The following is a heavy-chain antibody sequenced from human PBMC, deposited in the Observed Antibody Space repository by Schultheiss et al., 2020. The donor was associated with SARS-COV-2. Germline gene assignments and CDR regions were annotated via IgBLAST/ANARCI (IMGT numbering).Heavy chain of an antibody. CDR2: VSRNGEST. V-gene: IGHV3-64*04. Sequence: GGSLRLSCAASGFTFSSYGMHWVRQAPGKGLEYVSTVSRNGESTYYADSVKGRFTISRDNSKNTLYLHMSSLRAEDTAVYYCARGGFGGSYSPSYFDYWGQGTLVTVSS. J-gene: IGHJ4*02. D-gene: IGHD1-26*01. CDR1: GFTFSSYG. CDR3: ARGGFGGSYSPSYFDY.